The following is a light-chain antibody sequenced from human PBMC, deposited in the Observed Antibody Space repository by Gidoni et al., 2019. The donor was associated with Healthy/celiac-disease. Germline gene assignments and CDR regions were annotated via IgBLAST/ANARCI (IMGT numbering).Light chain of an antibody. CDR1: QSVSSSY. V-gene: IGKV3-20*01. CDR2: GAS. J-gene: IGKJ1*01. CDR3: QQYGSPRRT. Sequence: ESVLTQSPGTLSWSPGERATLSCSASQSVSSSYLAWYQQKPGQAPRLLIYGASSRATGIPDRFSGSGSGTDFTLTISRLEPEDFAVYYCQQYGSPRRTFGQXTKVEIK.